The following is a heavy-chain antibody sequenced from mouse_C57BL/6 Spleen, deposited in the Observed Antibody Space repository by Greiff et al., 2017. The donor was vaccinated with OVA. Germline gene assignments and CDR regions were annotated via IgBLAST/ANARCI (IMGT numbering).Heavy chain of an antibody. CDR3: TRGKTTVAHY. D-gene: IGHD1-1*01. J-gene: IGHJ2*01. CDR1: GYTFTDYE. V-gene: IGHV1-15*01. CDR2: IDPETGGT. Sequence: QVQLQQSGAELVRPGASVTLSCKASGYTFTDYEMHWVKQTPVHGLEWIGAIDPETGGTAYNQKFKGKAILTADKSSSTAYMELRSLTSEDSAVYYCTRGKTTVAHYWGQGTTLTVSS.